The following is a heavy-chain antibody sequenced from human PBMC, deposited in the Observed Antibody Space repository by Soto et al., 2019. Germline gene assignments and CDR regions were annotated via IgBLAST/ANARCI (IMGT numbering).Heavy chain of an antibody. CDR3: ASDTIFGVVYYYYYGMDV. J-gene: IGHJ6*02. Sequence: SVKVSCKASGGTFSSYAISWVRQAPGQGLEWMGGIIPIFGTANYAQKFQGRVTITADESTSTAYMGLSSLRSEDTAVYYCASDTIFGVVYYYYYGMDVWGQGTTVTVSS. CDR2: IIPIFGTA. V-gene: IGHV1-69*13. CDR1: GGTFSSYA. D-gene: IGHD3-3*01.